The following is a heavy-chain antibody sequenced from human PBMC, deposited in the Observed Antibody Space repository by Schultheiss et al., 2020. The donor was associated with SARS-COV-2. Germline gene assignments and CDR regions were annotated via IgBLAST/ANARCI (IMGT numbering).Heavy chain of an antibody. J-gene: IGHJ4*02. CDR2: IYTSGST. CDR1: GGSISSYY. D-gene: IGHD3-22*01. Sequence: SQTLSLTCTVSGGSISSYYWSWIRQPPGKGLEWIGRIYTSGSTNYNPSLKSRVTMSVDTSKNQFSLKLSSVTAADTAVYYCARNYDSSGYYPVAFDYWGQGTLVTVSS. CDR3: ARNYDSSGYYPVAFDY. V-gene: IGHV4-4*07.